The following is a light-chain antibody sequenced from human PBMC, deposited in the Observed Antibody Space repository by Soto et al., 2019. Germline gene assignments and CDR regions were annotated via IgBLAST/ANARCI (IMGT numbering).Light chain of an antibody. J-gene: IGLJ2*01. V-gene: IGLV2-23*03. CDR2: EGS. CDR3: CSYAGSTTFVV. CDR1: SSDVGSYNL. Sequence: QSALTQPASVSGSPGQSITISCTGTSSDVGSYNLVSWYQQHPGKAPKLMIYEGSTRPSGVSNRFSGSKSGNTASLTISGLQAKDEADYYCCSYAGSTTFVVFGGGTKVTVL.